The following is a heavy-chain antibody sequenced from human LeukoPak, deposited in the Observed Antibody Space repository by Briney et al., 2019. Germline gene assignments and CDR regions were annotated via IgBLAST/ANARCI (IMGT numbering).Heavy chain of an antibody. Sequence: GGSLRLSCAASGFTFSSYWMTWVRQAPGKGLEWVANIKQDGSEKRYVDSVKGRFTISRDNAKNSLYLQMNSLRAEDTAVYYCGYYDSSGYYDNDYWGQGTLVTVSS. D-gene: IGHD3-22*01. J-gene: IGHJ4*02. CDR1: GFTFSSYW. V-gene: IGHV3-7*03. CDR3: GYYDSSGYYDNDY. CDR2: IKQDGSEK.